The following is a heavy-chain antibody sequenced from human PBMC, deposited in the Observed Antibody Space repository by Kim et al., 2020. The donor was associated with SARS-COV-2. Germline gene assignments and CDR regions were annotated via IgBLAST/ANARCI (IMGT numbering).Heavy chain of an antibody. CDR3: ARHSSGSYWGQDAFDI. J-gene: IGHJ3*02. Sequence: SETLSLTCTVSGGSISSSSYYWGWIRQPPGKGLEWIGSIYYSGSTYYNPSLKSRVTISVDTSKNQFSLKLSSVTAADTAVYYCARHSSGSYWGQDAFDIWGQGTMVTFSS. CDR1: GGSISSSSYY. D-gene: IGHD1-26*01. CDR2: IYYSGST. V-gene: IGHV4-39*01.